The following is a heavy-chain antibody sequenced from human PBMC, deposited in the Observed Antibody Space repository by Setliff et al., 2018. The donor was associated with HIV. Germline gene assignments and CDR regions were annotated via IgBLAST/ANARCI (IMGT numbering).Heavy chain of an antibody. Sequence: LSLTCTVSGVSVSSGGYYWSWIRQHPGKGLEWIGYVYYTGTSCFNPSLKSRITISVDTSKNHFSLKLGFVTAADTAVYYCARGESTTWDLAEYFQHWGHGTLVTVSS. CDR3: ARGESTTWDLAEYFQH. J-gene: IGHJ1*01. D-gene: IGHD2-2*01. CDR2: VYYTGTS. V-gene: IGHV4-31*03. CDR1: GVSVSSGGYY.